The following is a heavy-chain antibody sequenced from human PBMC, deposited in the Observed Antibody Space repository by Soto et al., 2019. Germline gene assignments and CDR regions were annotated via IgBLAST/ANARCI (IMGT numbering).Heavy chain of an antibody. CDR3: ATLDYYGSGSYYILDY. CDR2: ISAYNGNT. CDR1: GYTFTSYG. V-gene: IGHV1-18*01. J-gene: IGHJ4*02. Sequence: QVQLVQSGAEVKKPGASVKVSCKASGYTFTSYGISWVRQAPGQGLEWMGWISAYNGNTNYAQKLQGRVTMTTDTSTSTAYMERRSLRSDDTAVYYCATLDYYGSGSYYILDYWGQGTLVTVSS. D-gene: IGHD3-10*01.